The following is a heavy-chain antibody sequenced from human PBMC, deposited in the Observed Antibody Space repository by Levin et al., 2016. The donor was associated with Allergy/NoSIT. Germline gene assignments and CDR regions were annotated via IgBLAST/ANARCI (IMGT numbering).Heavy chain of an antibody. J-gene: IGHJ3*02. CDR1: GFTVSSNY. Sequence: GESLKISCAASGFTVSSNYMSWVRQAPGKGLEWVSVIYSGGSTYYADSVKGRFTISRDNSKNTLYLQMNSLRAEDTAVYYCARDLLTYYYGSGYAFDIWGQGTMVTVSS. CDR2: IYSGGST. D-gene: IGHD3-10*01. V-gene: IGHV3-66*01. CDR3: ARDLLTYYYGSGYAFDI.